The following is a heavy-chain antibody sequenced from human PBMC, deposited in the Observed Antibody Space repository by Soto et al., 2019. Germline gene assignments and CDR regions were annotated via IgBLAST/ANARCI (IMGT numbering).Heavy chain of an antibody. J-gene: IGHJ3*02. Sequence: ASVKVSCKASGYTFTSYYMHWVRQAPGQGLEWMGIINPSGGSTSYAQKFQGRVTMTRDTSTSTVYMELSSLRSEDTAVYYCAREPGYSGSYYSVLSRDAFDIWGQGTMVTVSS. D-gene: IGHD1-26*01. CDR3: AREPGYSGSYYSVLSRDAFDI. CDR2: INPSGGST. CDR1: GYTFTSYY. V-gene: IGHV1-46*01.